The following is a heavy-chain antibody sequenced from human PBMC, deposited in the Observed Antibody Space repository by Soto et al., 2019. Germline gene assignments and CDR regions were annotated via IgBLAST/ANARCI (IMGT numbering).Heavy chain of an antibody. CDR2: ISAYNGNT. J-gene: IGHJ4*02. D-gene: IGHD1-26*01. V-gene: IGHV1-18*01. CDR1: GYTFTSYG. Sequence: GASVKVSCKASGYTFTSYGISWVRQAPGQGLEWMGWISAYNGNTNYAQKLQGRVTMTTDTSTSTAYMELRSLRSDDTAVYYCARLFSGSYYLCPDYWGQGTLVTVSS. CDR3: ARLFSGSYYLCPDY.